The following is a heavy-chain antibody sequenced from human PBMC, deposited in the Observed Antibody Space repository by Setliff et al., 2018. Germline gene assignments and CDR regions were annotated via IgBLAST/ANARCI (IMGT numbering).Heavy chain of an antibody. CDR3: ATPRSGIIDAFDI. CDR1: GYTLTELS. Sequence: ASVKVSCKVSGYTLTELSTHWVRQAPGKGLEWMGGFDPEDGETIYAQKFQGRVTTTEDTSTDTAYMELSSLRSEDTAVYYCATPRSGIIDAFDIWGQGTMVTVSS. V-gene: IGHV1-24*01. J-gene: IGHJ3*02. CDR2: FDPEDGET.